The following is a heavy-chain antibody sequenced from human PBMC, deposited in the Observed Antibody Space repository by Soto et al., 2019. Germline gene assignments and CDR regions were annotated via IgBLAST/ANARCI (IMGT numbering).Heavy chain of an antibody. CDR1: RLTVGSSY. CDR2: IYTCDTP. J-gene: IGHJ5*02. D-gene: IGHD2-2*01. CDR3: TRALMDVVPPADDLFDP. V-gene: IGHV3-53*01. Sequence: GFLRISGVASRLTVGSSYVSGVRQAPGKGLEWVSVIYTCDTPYYADSVKGRFTISRDNSKNTLYLQMNRLRVEDTAVYYCTRALMDVVPPADDLFDPWGQGILVTVSS.